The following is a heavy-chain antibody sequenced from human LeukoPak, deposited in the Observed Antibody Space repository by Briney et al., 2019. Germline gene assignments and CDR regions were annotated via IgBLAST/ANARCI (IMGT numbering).Heavy chain of an antibody. V-gene: IGHV1-2*02. CDR2: INPNSGGT. CDR3: ARETPPSYDSSGYYGY. Sequence: ASVKVSCKASGYTFTGYYMHWVRQAPGQGLEWMGWINPNSGGTNYAQKFQGRVTMTRDTSISTAYMGLSRLRSDDTAVYYCARETPPSYDSSGYYGYWGQGTLVTVSS. CDR1: GYTFTGYY. D-gene: IGHD3-22*01. J-gene: IGHJ4*02.